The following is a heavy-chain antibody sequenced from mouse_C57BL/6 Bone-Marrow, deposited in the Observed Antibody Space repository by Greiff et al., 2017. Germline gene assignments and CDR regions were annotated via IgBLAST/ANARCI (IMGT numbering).Heavy chain of an antibody. Sequence: EVKLVESGGGLVQPGGSLKLSCAASGFTFSDYYMYWVRQTPEKRLEWVAYISNGGGSTYYPDTVKGRFTISRDNAKNTLYVQMSRLKSEDTAMYYCARQGITTVVAHWYFDVWGTGTTVTVSS. CDR2: ISNGGGST. CDR1: GFTFSDYY. V-gene: IGHV5-12*01. J-gene: IGHJ1*03. CDR3: ARQGITTVVAHWYFDV. D-gene: IGHD1-1*01.